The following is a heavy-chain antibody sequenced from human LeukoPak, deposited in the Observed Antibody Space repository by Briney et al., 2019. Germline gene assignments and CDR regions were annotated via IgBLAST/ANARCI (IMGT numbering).Heavy chain of an antibody. J-gene: IGHJ4*02. CDR1: GFTFSSYV. D-gene: IGHD5-24*01. V-gene: IGHV3-23*01. CDR3: AKSARISRGGYS. Sequence: GGSLRLSCAASGFTFSSYVMSWVRQAPGKGLEWVSAVSGSGGSTYYADSVKGRFTISRDNSKNTLYLQMNSLRAEDAAVYYCAKSARISRGGYSWGQGTLVTVSS. CDR2: VSGSGGST.